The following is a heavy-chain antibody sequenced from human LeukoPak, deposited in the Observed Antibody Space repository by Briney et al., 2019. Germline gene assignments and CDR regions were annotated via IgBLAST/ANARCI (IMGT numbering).Heavy chain of an antibody. J-gene: IGHJ4*02. CDR3: ATYFYGDYALHYFDY. Sequence: SGTLSLTCTVSGGFITSGIHWWSWARQTPGKGLEWIGEIYQSGTTNYKPSLKSRVTISLDKSRNLFSLQLSTVTAADTAVYYCATYFYGDYALHYFDYWGQGALVTVSS. D-gene: IGHD4-17*01. CDR2: IYQSGTT. CDR1: GGFITSGIHW. V-gene: IGHV4-4*02.